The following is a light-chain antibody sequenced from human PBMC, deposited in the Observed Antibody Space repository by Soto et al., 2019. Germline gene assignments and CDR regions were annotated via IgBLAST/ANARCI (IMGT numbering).Light chain of an antibody. CDR2: GAS. CDR3: QHYGNSPPYT. CDR1: QNVYSN. V-gene: IGKV3-15*01. J-gene: IGKJ2*01. Sequence: DIVMTQSPATLSVSPGERATLSCRASQNVYSNLAWYQQKPGQAPRLLIYGASTRATGIPARFSGSGSGTEFTLTISRLEPEDFAVYYCQHYGNSPPYTFGQGTRLEIK.